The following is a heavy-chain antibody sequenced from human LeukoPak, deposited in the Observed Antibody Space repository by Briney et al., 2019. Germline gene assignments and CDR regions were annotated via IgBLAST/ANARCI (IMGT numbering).Heavy chain of an antibody. J-gene: IGHJ4*02. D-gene: IGHD4-17*01. V-gene: IGHV4-59*12. Sequence: NPSETQSLTCTVSGGSIRNYIWSWIRQPPGKELEWIGYTHYTGRTNYDPSLRSRVTISVDTSKNQFSLKMSSVTAADTAVYYCAGSTVTTLELFYCWGQGTLVTVSS. CDR1: GGSIRNYI. CDR2: THYTGRT. CDR3: AGSTVTTLELFYC.